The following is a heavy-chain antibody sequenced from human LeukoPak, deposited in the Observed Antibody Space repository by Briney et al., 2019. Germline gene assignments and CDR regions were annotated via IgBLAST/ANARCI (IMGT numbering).Heavy chain of an antibody. CDR2: IYTSGST. CDR1: GSSVSSGSDY. V-gene: IGHV4-61*02. D-gene: IGHD3-22*01. Sequence: PSETLSLTCTVSGSSVSSGSDYWSWIRQPAGKGLEWIGRIYTSGSTNYNPSLKSRVTISVDTSKNQFSLKLSSVTAADTAVYYCARGNSSGYYYLRTYWYFDLWGRGTLVTVSS. J-gene: IGHJ2*01. CDR3: ARGNSSGYYYLRTYWYFDL.